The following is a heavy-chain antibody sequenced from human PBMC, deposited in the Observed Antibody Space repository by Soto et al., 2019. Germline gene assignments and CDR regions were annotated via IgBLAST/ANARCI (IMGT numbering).Heavy chain of an antibody. V-gene: IGHV3-30*18. D-gene: IGHD6-19*01. CDR3: AKGDKEYSSGWYAAY. Sequence: QVQLVESGGGVVQPGRSLRLSCAASGFTFSSYGMHWVRQAPGKGLEWVAVISYDGSNKYYADSVKGRFTISRDNSKNTLYLQMNSLRAEDTAVYYCAKGDKEYSSGWYAAYCGQGTLVTVSS. J-gene: IGHJ4*02. CDR2: ISYDGSNK. CDR1: GFTFSSYG.